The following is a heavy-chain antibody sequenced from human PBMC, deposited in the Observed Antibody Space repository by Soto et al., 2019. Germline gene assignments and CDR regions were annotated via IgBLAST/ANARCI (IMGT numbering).Heavy chain of an antibody. CDR1: GGSVSNSSFH. D-gene: IGHD3-22*01. CDR3: ARVRLAYYDGTGYYSEPREYYFDY. V-gene: IGHV4-61*01. J-gene: IGHJ4*02. CDR2: IYYSGST. Sequence: QVQLQESGPGLVKPSETLSLTCIVSGGSVSNSSFHWSWIRQPPGKELEWIGNIYYSGSTNYNPSTKSRFTISVHTSKNQFSMKLSSVTAADTAVYYCARVRLAYYDGTGYYSEPREYYFDYWGQGTLVTASS.